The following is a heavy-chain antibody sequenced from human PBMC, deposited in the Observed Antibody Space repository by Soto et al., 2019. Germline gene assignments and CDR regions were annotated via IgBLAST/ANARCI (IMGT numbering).Heavy chain of an antibody. CDR1: GYTFTSYA. CDR3: ARDSSGYDETHFDY. V-gene: IGHV1-3*01. CDR2: INAGNGNT. D-gene: IGHD5-12*01. Sequence: QVQLVQSGAEVKKPGASVKVPCKASGYTFTSYAMHWVRQAPGQRLEWMGWINAGNGNTKYSQKFQGRVTITRDTSASTAYMELSSLRSEDTAVYYCARDSSGYDETHFDYWGQGTLVTVSS. J-gene: IGHJ4*02.